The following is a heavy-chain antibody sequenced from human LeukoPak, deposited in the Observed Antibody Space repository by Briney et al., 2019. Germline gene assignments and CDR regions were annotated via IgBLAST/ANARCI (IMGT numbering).Heavy chain of an antibody. J-gene: IGHJ5*02. Sequence: GGSLRLSCAASGFTFNSYEMNWVRQAPGKGLEWLSYISSSGTTLYYADSVKGRFTISRDNAKNSLYLQMNSLGAEDTAVYYCARGYCSGGSCYLKTGNWFDPWGQGTLVTVSS. CDR3: ARGYCSGGSCYLKTGNWFDP. V-gene: IGHV3-48*03. CDR1: GFTFNSYE. D-gene: IGHD2-15*01. CDR2: ISSSGTTL.